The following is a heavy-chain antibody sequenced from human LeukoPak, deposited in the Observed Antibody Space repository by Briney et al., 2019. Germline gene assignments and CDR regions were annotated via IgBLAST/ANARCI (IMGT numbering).Heavy chain of an antibody. CDR3: ARDLAYCGGDCYFSPDY. Sequence: ASVKVSCKASGYTFTGYYMHWVRQAPGQGLEWMGWINPNSGGTNYAQKLQGRVTMTTDTSTSTAYMELRSLRSDDTAVYYCARDLAYCGGDCYFSPDYWGQGTLVTVSS. D-gene: IGHD2-21*02. CDR1: GYTFTGYY. CDR2: INPNSGGT. V-gene: IGHV1-2*02. J-gene: IGHJ4*02.